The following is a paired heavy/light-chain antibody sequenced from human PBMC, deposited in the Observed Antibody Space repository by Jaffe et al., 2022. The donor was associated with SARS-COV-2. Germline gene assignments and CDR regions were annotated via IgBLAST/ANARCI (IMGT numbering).Heavy chain of an antibody. CDR3: VKGGAYGELGFRLFDY. D-gene: IGHD3-10*01. J-gene: IGHJ4*02. CDR2: LSWNGGSI. Sequence: EVHLVESGGGLVQPGRSLRLSCAASGFTFGDYAMHWVRQAPGKGLEWVSGLSWNGGSIDYADSVKGRFTISRDNAKNSLYLEMNSLRPDDTAFYFCVKGGAYGELGFRLFDYWGQGTLVTVSS. CDR1: GFTFGDYA. V-gene: IGHV3-9*01.
Light chain of an antibody. J-gene: IGLJ3*02. CDR3: QVWDTDTDHPL. Sequence: SYVLTQPPSVSVAPGETAIITCGGNNIGSKSVHWYQQKPGQAPVLVIYYDNDRPSGIPERFSGSNSGNTATLTVSRVEAGDEADYSCQVWDTDTDHPLFGGGTQLTVL. V-gene: IGLV3-21*04. CDR1: NIGSKS. CDR2: YDN.